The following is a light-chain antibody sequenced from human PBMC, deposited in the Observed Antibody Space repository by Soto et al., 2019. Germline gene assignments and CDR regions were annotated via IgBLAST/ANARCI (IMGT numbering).Light chain of an antibody. J-gene: IGKJ1*01. Sequence: IQMTQSPSTLSASVGDRVTVTCRASQSISKYLAWYQQKPGKAPKLLIYDASSLESGVPSRFSGSGSGTEFTLTISSLQPDDFATYYCQQYDSYSGTFGQGTKVEIK. V-gene: IGKV1-5*01. CDR1: QSISKY. CDR2: DAS. CDR3: QQYDSYSGT.